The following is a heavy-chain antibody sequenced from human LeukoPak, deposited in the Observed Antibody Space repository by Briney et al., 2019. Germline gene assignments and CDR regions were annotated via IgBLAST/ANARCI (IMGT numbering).Heavy chain of an antibody. D-gene: IGHD1-26*01. V-gene: IGHV4-59*01. Sequence: SETLSLTCTVSGGSISGFHWNWIRQPPGKGLEWIGYIYYSGSTNYNPSLKSRVTISVDTSKNQFSLKLSSVTAADTAVYYCARGHQWELLRSRYYFDYWGQGTLVTVSS. CDR1: GGSISGFH. J-gene: IGHJ4*02. CDR2: IYYSGST. CDR3: ARGHQWELLRSRYYFDY.